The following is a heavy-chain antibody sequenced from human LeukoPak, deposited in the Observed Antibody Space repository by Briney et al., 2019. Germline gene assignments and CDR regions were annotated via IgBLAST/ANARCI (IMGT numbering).Heavy chain of an antibody. CDR2: IYRSGST. V-gene: IGHV4-4*07. Sequence: SETLSLTCTVSGGSISNYYWSWIRQPAGKGLEWIGRIYRSGSTNYNPSLKSRVTMSVDTSKNQFSLKLNSVTAADTAVYYCARSSKSYYDSSGYFYYYYGMDVWGQGTTVTVSS. D-gene: IGHD3-22*01. CDR3: ARSSKSYYDSSGYFYYYYGMDV. J-gene: IGHJ6*02. CDR1: GGSISNYY.